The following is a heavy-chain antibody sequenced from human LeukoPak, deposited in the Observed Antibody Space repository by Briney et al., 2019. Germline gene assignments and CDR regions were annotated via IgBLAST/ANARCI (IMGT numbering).Heavy chain of an antibody. CDR2: INSDGSST. V-gene: IGHV3-74*01. CDR1: GFTFSSYW. D-gene: IGHD6-13*01. Sequence: PGGSLRLSCAASGFTFSSYWMHWVRQAPGKGQVWVSRINSDGSSTSYADSVKGRFTISRDNAKNTLYLQMNSLRAEDTAVYYCARGGSSSWYGSWGQGTLVTVSS. J-gene: IGHJ4*02. CDR3: ARGGSSSWYGS.